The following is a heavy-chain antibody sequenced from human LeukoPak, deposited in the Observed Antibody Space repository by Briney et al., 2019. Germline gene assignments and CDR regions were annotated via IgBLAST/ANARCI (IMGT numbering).Heavy chain of an antibody. J-gene: IGHJ5*02. V-gene: IGHV4-4*02. CDR3: GRDLYFFAPDWFDP. Sequence: SGTLSLTCAVSGGSISSSNWWSWVRPPPGKGLEWIGESYHIGSTNYNPSLKRRVTISVDKSKNQFSLKMSSVAAADTAVYYCGRDLYFFAPDWFDPWGQGTLVTVSS. CDR1: GGSISSSNW. D-gene: IGHD3-3*01. CDR2: SYHIGST.